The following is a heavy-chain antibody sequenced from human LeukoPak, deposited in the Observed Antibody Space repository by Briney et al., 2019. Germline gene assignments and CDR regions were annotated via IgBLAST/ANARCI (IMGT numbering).Heavy chain of an antibody. CDR2: IYHSGST. J-gene: IGHJ4*02. Sequence: PSGTLSLTCAVSGGSISSSNWWSWVRQPPGKGLEWIGEIYHSGSTNYNPSLKSRVTISVDKSKNQFSLKLSSVTAADTAVYYCAGLGYCSSTSCYGGDYWGQGTLVTVSS. V-gene: IGHV4-4*02. CDR1: GGSISSSNW. D-gene: IGHD2-2*01. CDR3: AGLGYCSSTSCYGGDY.